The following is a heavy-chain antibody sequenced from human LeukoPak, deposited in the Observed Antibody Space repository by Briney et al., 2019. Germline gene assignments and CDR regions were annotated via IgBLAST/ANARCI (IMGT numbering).Heavy chain of an antibody. CDR2: ISGYSGKI. CDR1: GHTFVSYG. V-gene: IGHV1-18*01. J-gene: IGHJ3*01. CDR3: ARRFCSSVSCYDDDAFDV. Sequence: GASVKVSCKASGHTFVSYGISWVRQAPGQGLEWMGWISGYSGKINYAQKFQGRVTMTTDTSTSTAYLELRSMTSEDTAVYYCARRFCSSVSCYDDDAFDVWGQGTLVTVSS. D-gene: IGHD2-2*01.